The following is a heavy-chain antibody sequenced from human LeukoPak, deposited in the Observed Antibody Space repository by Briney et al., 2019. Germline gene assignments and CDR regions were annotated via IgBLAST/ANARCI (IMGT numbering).Heavy chain of an antibody. V-gene: IGHV3-23*01. CDR1: GFTFSNYV. CDR3: AKVRAPSGWFNSDY. J-gene: IGHJ4*02. CDR2: ISGSGDST. D-gene: IGHD6-19*01. Sequence: GGSLRLSCAVSGFTFSNYVMSWVRQAPGKGLEWVSGISGSGDSTYYADSVKGRFTISRDNSKNTLYLQMNSLRVEDTAAYYCAKVRAPSGWFNSDYWGQGTLVIVSS.